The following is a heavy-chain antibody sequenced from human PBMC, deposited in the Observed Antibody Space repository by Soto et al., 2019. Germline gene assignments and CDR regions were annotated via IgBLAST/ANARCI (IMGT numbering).Heavy chain of an antibody. Sequence: LSLTCTVSRGSISSGEYYWSWIRQPPGKGLEWLGYIYYSGTTYYSPSLRGRIAISVDTSKNQFSLKLSSVTAADTAVYYCARLAATSNWFHPWGQGALVTVSS. J-gene: IGHJ5*02. D-gene: IGHD2-15*01. CDR1: RGSISSGEYY. CDR2: IYYSGTT. CDR3: ARLAATSNWFHP. V-gene: IGHV4-30-4*01.